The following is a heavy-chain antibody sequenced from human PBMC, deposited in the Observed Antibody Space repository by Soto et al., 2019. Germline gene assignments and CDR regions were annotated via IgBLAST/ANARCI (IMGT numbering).Heavy chain of an antibody. Sequence: PGGSLRLSCVVSGVSFSDYSMNWVRQAPGKGLEWVSLITGNSEYKYYAGSAKGRFTVSRDNAKNSLYLQMNSLTVEDTALYYCSLLGQLLQTFDSSGQRTLVTRSS. J-gene: IGHJ4*02. V-gene: IGHV3-21*06. CDR1: GVSFSDYS. D-gene: IGHD1-26*01. CDR3: SLLGQLLQTFDS. CDR2: ITGNSEYK.